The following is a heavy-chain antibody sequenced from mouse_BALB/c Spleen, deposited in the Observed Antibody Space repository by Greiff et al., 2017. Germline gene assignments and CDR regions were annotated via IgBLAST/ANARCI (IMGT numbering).Heavy chain of an antibody. CDR3: AREDDGYYRYFDY. V-gene: IGHV3-5*02. CDR2: IYYSGTI. D-gene: IGHD2-3*01. CDR1: GISITTGNYR. Sequence: EVQLQESGPGLVKPSQTVSLTCTVTGISITTGNYRWSWIRQFPGNKLEWIGYIYYSGTITYNPSLTSRTTITRDTSKNQFFLEMNSLTAEDTATDYCAREDDGYYRYFDYWGQGTTLTVSS. J-gene: IGHJ2*01.